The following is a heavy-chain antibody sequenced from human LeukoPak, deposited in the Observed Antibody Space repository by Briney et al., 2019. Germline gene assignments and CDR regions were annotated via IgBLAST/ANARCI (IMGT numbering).Heavy chain of an antibody. Sequence: SETLSLTCTVSSGSVSNSHYYWAWVRQPPGKGLGWLGSIFYSGNTHYNPSLKSPVTISIDTSKNQFSLKVSSVTAADTAIYYCARDLSFDWFPYYFDYWGQGILVTVSS. CDR2: IFYSGNT. D-gene: IGHD3-9*01. J-gene: IGHJ4*02. V-gene: IGHV4-39*07. CDR1: SGSVSNSHYY. CDR3: ARDLSFDWFPYYFDY.